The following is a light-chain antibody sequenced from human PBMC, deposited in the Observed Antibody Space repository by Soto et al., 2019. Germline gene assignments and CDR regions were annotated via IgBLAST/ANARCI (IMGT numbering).Light chain of an antibody. J-gene: IGKJ5*01. V-gene: IGKV2-28*01. CDR3: MQALQNPVT. CDR1: QSLLHLNGNNY. CDR2: LGS. Sequence: DIVMPQSPLSLPVTPVEPASISCRSSQSLLHLNGNNYLDWYLQKPGQSPQLLIYLGSNRASGVPDRFSGSGSGTDFTLKISRVEAEDVGIYYCMQALQNPVTFGQGTRLEIK.